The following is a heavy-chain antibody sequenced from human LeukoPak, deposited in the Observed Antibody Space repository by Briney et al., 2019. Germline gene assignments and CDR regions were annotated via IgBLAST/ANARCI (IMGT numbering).Heavy chain of an antibody. V-gene: IGHV3-7*01. CDR2: ISPDGSDK. D-gene: IGHD2-2*01. CDR3: SGRDSSRNPWAF. J-gene: IGHJ4*02. CDR1: GFTFSNFW. Sequence: GGSLRLSCAASGFTFSNFWMNWVRQAPGRGLEWLANISPDGSDKFYVDSVKGRFTIFRDNAKNSVYLQMNSLTTEDTAVYYCSGRDSSRNPWAFWAQGTQVSVSS.